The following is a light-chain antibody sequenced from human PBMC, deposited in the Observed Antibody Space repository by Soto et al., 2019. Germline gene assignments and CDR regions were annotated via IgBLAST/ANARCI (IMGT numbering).Light chain of an antibody. CDR3: LQYQNYWT. CDR2: DAS. CDR1: QTISSW. Sequence: DIQMTQSPSTLSGSVGDRVTITCRASQTISSWLAWYQQKPGKAPKLLIYDASSLESGVPSRFSGSGSGTEFTLTISSLQPQDFGSYYCLQYQNYWTFGQGTKVDIK. J-gene: IGKJ1*01. V-gene: IGKV1-5*01.